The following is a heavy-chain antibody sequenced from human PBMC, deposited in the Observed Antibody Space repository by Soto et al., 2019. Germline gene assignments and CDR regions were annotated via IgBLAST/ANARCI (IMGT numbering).Heavy chain of an antibody. D-gene: IGHD3-22*01. CDR2: FDPEDAEI. J-gene: IGHJ6*02. CDR1: GYTLTELS. V-gene: IGHV1-24*01. Sequence: ASVKVSCKVSGYTLTELSMHWVRQAPGKGLEWMGGFDPEDAEIIYAQKFQGRVTMTEDTSTDTAYMELRSLRSEDTAVSYCAGITMIVVGAYGMDVWGQGATVTVSS. CDR3: AGITMIVVGAYGMDV.